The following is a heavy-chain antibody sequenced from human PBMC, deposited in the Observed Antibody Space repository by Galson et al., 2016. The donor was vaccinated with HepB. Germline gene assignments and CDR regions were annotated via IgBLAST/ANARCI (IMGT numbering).Heavy chain of an antibody. CDR2: ISSSGTTI. V-gene: IGHV3-11*01. CDR1: GFTFSDYY. Sequence: SLRLSCAASGFTFSDYYMSWIRQAPGKGLEWLSYISSSGTTIYYADSVKGRFTISRDNAENSLYLQMNSLRAEDTAIYYCAKDEPDIVVILAGNDAFDLWGQGTMVTVS. D-gene: IGHD2-15*01. J-gene: IGHJ3*01. CDR3: AKDEPDIVVILAGNDAFDL.